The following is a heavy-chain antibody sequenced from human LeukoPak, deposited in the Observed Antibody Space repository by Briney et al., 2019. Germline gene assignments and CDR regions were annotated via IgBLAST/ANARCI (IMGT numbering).Heavy chain of an antibody. V-gene: IGHV1-2*02. J-gene: IGHJ4*02. CDR3: ARDLMTTVPTAVDY. D-gene: IGHD4-17*01. CDR2: INPNSGGT. Sequence: ASVKVSCKASGYTFTGYYMHWVRQAPGQGLEWMGWINPNSGGTNYAQKFQGRVTMPRDTSISTAYMELSRLRSDDTAVYYRARDLMTTVPTAVDYWGQGTLVTVSS. CDR1: GYTFTGYY.